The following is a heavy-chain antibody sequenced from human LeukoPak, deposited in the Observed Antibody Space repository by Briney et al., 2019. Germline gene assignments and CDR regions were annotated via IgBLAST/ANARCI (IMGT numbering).Heavy chain of an antibody. D-gene: IGHD3-22*01. CDR1: GYSISSGYY. J-gene: IGHJ3*02. V-gene: IGHV4-38-2*02. CDR3: ARDITMIVVGNAFDI. Sequence: SETLSLTCSVSGYSISSGYYWGWIRQPPGKGLEWIGSVFHSGITYYKPSLKSRVTILVDTSKNQFSLKLSSVTAADTAVYYCARDITMIVVGNAFDIWGQGTMVTVSS. CDR2: VFHSGIT.